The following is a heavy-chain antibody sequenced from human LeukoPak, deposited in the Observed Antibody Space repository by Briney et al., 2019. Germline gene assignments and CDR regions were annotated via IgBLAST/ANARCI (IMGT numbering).Heavy chain of an antibody. CDR3: AREMVRGVTRGRFDY. V-gene: IGHV1-69*05. CDR1: GGTFSSYA. CDR2: IIPIFGTA. D-gene: IGHD3-10*01. Sequence: SVKVSCKASGGTFSSYAISWVRQAPGQGLEWMGGIIPIFGTANYAQKFQARVTITRDTSASTAYMELSSLRSEDTAVYYCAREMVRGVTRGRFDYWGRGTLVTVSS. J-gene: IGHJ4*02.